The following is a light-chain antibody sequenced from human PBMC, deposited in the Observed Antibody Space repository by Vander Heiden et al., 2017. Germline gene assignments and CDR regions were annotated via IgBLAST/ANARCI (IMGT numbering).Light chain of an antibody. V-gene: IGKV4-1*01. CDR1: QSVLYSSNNKNH. CDR3: QQYYRTTPLT. Sequence: DIVLPQPPHSLPVPLGERATINAKSSQSVLYSSNNKNHLPWYQQKTGQHPKLLICWASTRESGVPDRFSSSGSGTDVTLTISSLQAEDVAVYYCQQYYRTTPLTFGGGTKVEIK. J-gene: IGKJ4*01. CDR2: WAS.